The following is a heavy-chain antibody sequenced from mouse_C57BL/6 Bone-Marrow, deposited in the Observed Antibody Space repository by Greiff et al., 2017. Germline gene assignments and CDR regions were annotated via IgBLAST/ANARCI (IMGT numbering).Heavy chain of an antibody. CDR2: INPSTGGT. Sequence: EVQLQQSGPELVKPGASVKISCKASGYSFTGYYMNWVKQSPEKSLEWIGEINPSTGGTTYNQKFKAKATLTVDKSSSTAYMQLKSLTSEDSAVYYCARRAYYSPFDYWGQGTTLTVSS. CDR3: ARRAYYSPFDY. D-gene: IGHD2-12*01. V-gene: IGHV1-42*01. CDR1: GYSFTGYY. J-gene: IGHJ2*01.